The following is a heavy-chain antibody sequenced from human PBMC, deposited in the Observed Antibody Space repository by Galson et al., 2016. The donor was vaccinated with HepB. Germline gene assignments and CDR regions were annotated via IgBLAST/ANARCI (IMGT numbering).Heavy chain of an antibody. V-gene: IGHV5-51*01. D-gene: IGHD2/OR15-2a*01. Sequence: QSGAEVKKPGESLKISCQAYGNIFTTYWIAWVRQMPGKGLEWMAIIYPGNSDIRYSPSFKGHVTISADKSISTAYLQWSSLKASDSAMYYCATVETFYHGMEVWGQGTTVTVSS. CDR1: GNIFTTYW. CDR2: IYPGNSDI. J-gene: IGHJ6*02. CDR3: ATVETFYHGMEV.